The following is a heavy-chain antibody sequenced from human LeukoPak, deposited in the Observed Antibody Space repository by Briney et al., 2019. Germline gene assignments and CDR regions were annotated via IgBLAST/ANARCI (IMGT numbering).Heavy chain of an antibody. V-gene: IGHV4-59*01. J-gene: IGHJ4*02. CDR3: ASGSAVAAAGDH. D-gene: IGHD6-13*01. CDR2: IYYSGTT. CDR1: GGSITNNY. Sequence: SETLSLTCIVSGGSITNNYWNWIRQPPGKGMEWIGYIYYSGTTNYNPSLKSRVTISVDTSKNQFSLKLSSVTAADTAMYYCASGSAVAAAGDHWGQGTLVTVSS.